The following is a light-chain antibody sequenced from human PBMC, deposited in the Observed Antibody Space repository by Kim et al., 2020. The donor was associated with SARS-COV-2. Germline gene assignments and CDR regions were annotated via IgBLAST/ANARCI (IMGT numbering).Light chain of an antibody. CDR2: RDN. CDR3: SAWDSSRSAWV. V-gene: IGLV10-54*04. CDR1: SNNVGDEG. Sequence: QAGLTQPPSVSKGLRQTATLTCTGNSNNVGDEGAVWLQQHRGHPPKLLSYRDNNRPSGISERFSAARSGNTASLTITGLQPEDEAEYYCSAWDSSRSAWVFGGGTKLTVL. J-gene: IGLJ3*02.